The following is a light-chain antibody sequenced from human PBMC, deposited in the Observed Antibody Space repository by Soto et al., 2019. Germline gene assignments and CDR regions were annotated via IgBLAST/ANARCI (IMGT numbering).Light chain of an antibody. CDR1: QSVSSTY. CDR2: GAS. V-gene: IGKV3-20*01. Sequence: GLTQSPGTLSWSPGERATLSCRASQSVSSTYLAGSQQKPGQAPRLLVYGASSRATGIPDRFSGSGSGEDXXLTVSRLEPEEFAVYYCQQYISSPLTFGPGTRLEIK. J-gene: IGKJ5*01. CDR3: QQYISSPLT.